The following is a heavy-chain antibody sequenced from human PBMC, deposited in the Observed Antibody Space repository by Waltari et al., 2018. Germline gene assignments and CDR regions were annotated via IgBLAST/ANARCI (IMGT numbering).Heavy chain of an antibody. Sequence: QVQLQQWGAGLLKPSETLSLTCAVYGGSFSGYYWSCIRLPPGQGRGWIGEINHSGSTNYNPSLKSRVTISVDTSKNQFSLKLSSVTAADTAVYYCARGRGIVVVPAPYGLSKGYFDYWGQGTLVTVSS. CDR2: INHSGST. D-gene: IGHD2-2*01. V-gene: IGHV4-34*01. CDR3: ARGRGIVVVPAPYGLSKGYFDY. J-gene: IGHJ4*02. CDR1: GGSFSGYY.